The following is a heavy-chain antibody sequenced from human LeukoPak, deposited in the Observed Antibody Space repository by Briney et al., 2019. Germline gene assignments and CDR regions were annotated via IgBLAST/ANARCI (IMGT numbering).Heavy chain of an antibody. J-gene: IGHJ4*02. CDR3: ARGLLIHQPHFDY. D-gene: IGHD3-22*01. Sequence: SETLSLTCTVSGGSISSYYWSWIRQPPGKGLEWIGYIYYSGSTNYNPSLKSRVTISVDTSKNQFSLKLSSVTAADTAVYYCARGLLIHQPHFDYWGQGTLVTVSS. V-gene: IGHV4-59*12. CDR1: GGSISSYY. CDR2: IYYSGST.